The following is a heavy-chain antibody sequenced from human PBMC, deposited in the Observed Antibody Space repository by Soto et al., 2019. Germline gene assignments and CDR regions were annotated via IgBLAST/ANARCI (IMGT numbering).Heavy chain of an antibody. CDR2: INWNGGST. CDR1: GFTFDDYG. CDR3: ARRNYYGSGSYPYMDV. V-gene: IGHV3-20*01. Sequence: GGSLRLSCAASGFTFDDYGMSWVRQAPGKGLEWVSGINWNGGSTGYADSVKGRFTISRDNAKNSLYLQMNSLRAEDTALYHCARRNYYGSGSYPYMDVWGKGTTVTVSS. D-gene: IGHD3-10*01. J-gene: IGHJ6*03.